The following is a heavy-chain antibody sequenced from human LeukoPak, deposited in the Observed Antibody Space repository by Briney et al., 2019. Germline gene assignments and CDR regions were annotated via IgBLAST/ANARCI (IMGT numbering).Heavy chain of an antibody. J-gene: IGHJ4*02. CDR2: IYYSGST. CDR1: GGSISSSSYY. CDR3: ASIIVATTKSGDY. Sequence: PSETLSLTCTVSGGSISSSSYYWGWIRQPPGKGLEWIGSIYYSGSTYYNPSLKSRVTISVDTSKNQFSLKLSSVTAADTAVYYCASIIVATTKSGDYWGQGTLVTVSS. D-gene: IGHD5-12*01. V-gene: IGHV4-39*01.